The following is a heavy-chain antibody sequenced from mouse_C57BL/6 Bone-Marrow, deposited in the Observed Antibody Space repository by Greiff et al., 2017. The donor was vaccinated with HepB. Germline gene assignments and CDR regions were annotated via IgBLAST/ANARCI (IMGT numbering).Heavy chain of an antibody. CDR1: GYTFTSYG. CDR2: IYPRSGNT. CDR3: ARSGWFAY. J-gene: IGHJ3*01. V-gene: IGHV1-81*01. Sequence: VQLQQSGAELARPGASVKLSCKASGYTFTSYGISWVKQRTGQGLEWIGEIYPRSGNTYYNEKFKGKATLTADKSSSTVYMELRSLTSEDSAVYFCARSGWFAYWGQGTLVTVSA. D-gene: IGHD3-1*01.